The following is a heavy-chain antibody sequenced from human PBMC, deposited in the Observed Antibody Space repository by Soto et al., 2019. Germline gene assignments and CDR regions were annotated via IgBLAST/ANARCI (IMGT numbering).Heavy chain of an antibody. D-gene: IGHD4-17*01. V-gene: IGHV3-66*01. CDR2: IYSGGST. J-gene: IGHJ6*03. CDR3: ARDTTVPTGVYYMDV. Sequence: GGSLRLSCAVSGFTVSSNYMSWVRQAPGKGLKWVSVIYSGGSTYYADSVKGRFTLSKDNFKNTLYLQMNSLRAEDTAVYYCARDTTVPTGVYYMDVWGKGTTVTVSS. CDR1: GFTVSSNY.